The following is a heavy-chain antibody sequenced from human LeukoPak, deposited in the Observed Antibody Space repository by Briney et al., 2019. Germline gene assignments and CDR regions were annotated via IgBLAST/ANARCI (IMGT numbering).Heavy chain of an antibody. CDR3: ARQVSATGTSWFDP. CDR1: GYSFTTYW. Sequence: PGESLKISCKGSGYSFTTYWIGWVSQMPGKGLEWMGIIYPGDSDTRYSPSFQGQVTISADKSISTAYLQWSSLKASDTAMYYCARQVSATGTSWFDPWGQGTLVTVSS. V-gene: IGHV5-51*01. CDR2: IYPGDSDT. J-gene: IGHJ5*02. D-gene: IGHD6-13*01.